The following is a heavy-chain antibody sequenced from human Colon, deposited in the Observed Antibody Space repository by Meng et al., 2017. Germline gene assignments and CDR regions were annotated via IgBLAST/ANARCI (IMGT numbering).Heavy chain of an antibody. CDR3: ARGPLDY. Sequence: QVQLQEPGPGLVRPSETLSLTCTGSGGSVSSGSYYWSWIRQPPGKGLEWIGYIYYTGSTNYNPSLKSRVTISVDTSKNQFSLKLSSVTAADTAVYYCARGPLDYWGQGTLVTVSS. CDR1: GGSVSSGSYY. J-gene: IGHJ4*02. CDR2: IYYTGST. V-gene: IGHV4-61*01.